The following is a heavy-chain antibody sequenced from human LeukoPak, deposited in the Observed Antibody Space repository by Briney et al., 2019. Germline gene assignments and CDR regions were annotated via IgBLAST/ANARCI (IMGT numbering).Heavy chain of an antibody. CDR2: INHSGST. D-gene: IGHD4-17*01. CDR1: GGSFSGYY. Sequence: SETLSLTCAVYGGSFSGYYWSWIRQPPGKGLDWIGEINHSGSTNYNPSLKSRVTISVDTSKNQFSLKLSSVTAADTAIYYCAAMTTVTMYSYFFDSWGQGTLLTVSS. J-gene: IGHJ4*02. V-gene: IGHV4-34*01. CDR3: AAMTTVTMYSYFFDS.